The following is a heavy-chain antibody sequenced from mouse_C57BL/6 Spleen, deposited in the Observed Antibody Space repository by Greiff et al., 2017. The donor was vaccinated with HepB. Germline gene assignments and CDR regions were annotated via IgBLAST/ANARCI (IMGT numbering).Heavy chain of an antibody. CDR3: ATGYGNSYGRYAY. Sequence: EVQLQQSGAELVRPGASVKLSCTASGFNINDYYMHWVKQRPEQGLEWIGRIDPEDGDTEYAPKFKGKATMTADTSSNTAYLQLSSLTSEDTAVYYCATGYGNSYGRYAYWGKGTLVTVSA. V-gene: IGHV14-1*01. CDR1: GFNINDYY. D-gene: IGHD1-1*01. J-gene: IGHJ3*01. CDR2: IDPEDGDT.